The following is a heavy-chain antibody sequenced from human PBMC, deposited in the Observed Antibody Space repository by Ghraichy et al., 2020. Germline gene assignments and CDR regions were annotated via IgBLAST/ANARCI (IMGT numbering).Heavy chain of an antibody. Sequence: LTCAASGFTLSNYFMTWVRQAPGKGLEWVANINQDGSQQNYLDSVKGRFSISRDNARNSLGLQMNSLRADDTATYYCARHGGAPSVWGQGTLVTVSS. CDR1: GFTLSNYF. D-gene: IGHD3-16*01. CDR2: INQDGSQQ. CDR3: ARHGGAPSV. J-gene: IGHJ4*02. V-gene: IGHV3-7*01.